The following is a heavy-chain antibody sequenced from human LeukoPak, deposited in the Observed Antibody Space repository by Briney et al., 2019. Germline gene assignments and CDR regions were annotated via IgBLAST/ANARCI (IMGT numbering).Heavy chain of an antibody. D-gene: IGHD3-22*01. Sequence: GGSLRLSSAASGFTFSSYAMSSVRQAPGTGLEWVSAISGSGGSTYYADSVKGRFTISRDNSQNTLYLQMNSLRAEDTAVYYCAKPYYYDSSGYYYYYYMDVWGKGTTVTVSS. V-gene: IGHV3-23*01. J-gene: IGHJ6*03. CDR1: GFTFSSYA. CDR2: ISGSGGST. CDR3: AKPYYYDSSGYYYYYYMDV.